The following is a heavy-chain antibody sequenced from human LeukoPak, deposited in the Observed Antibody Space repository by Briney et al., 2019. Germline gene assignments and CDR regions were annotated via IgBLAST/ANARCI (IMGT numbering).Heavy chain of an antibody. Sequence: GGSLRLSCAASGFAFSSYSMNWVRQAPGEGLEWVSSISSSSSYIYYADSVKGRFTISRDNAKNSLYLQMSSLRAEDTAVYYCARVGTIFGVVIPNDAFDIWGQGTMVTVSS. CDR2: ISSSSSYI. V-gene: IGHV3-21*01. CDR1: GFAFSSYS. D-gene: IGHD3-3*01. CDR3: ARVGTIFGVVIPNDAFDI. J-gene: IGHJ3*02.